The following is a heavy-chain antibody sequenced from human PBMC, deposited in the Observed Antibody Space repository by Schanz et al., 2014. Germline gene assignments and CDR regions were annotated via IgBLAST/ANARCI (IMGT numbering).Heavy chain of an antibody. CDR2: INPSVGNT. V-gene: IGHV1-46*01. CDR1: GYTFTSYY. D-gene: IGHD3-16*01. J-gene: IGHJ4*02. Sequence: QVQLVQSGAEAKKPGASVKLSCKASGYTFTSYYIHWFRQAPGQGLEWMGLINPSVGNTNYAQKFRGRVTMTRDTSTSTVYMELSSLRSEDTAVYYCTKGRTFGRWGQGTLVTVSS. CDR3: TKGRTFGR.